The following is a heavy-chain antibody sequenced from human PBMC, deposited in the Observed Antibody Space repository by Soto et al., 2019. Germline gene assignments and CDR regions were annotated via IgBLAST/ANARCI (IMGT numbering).Heavy chain of an antibody. D-gene: IGHD3-9*01. V-gene: IGHV4-39*01. CDR2: VYYSGST. Sequence: LVILSLPYTVSGGSVRSSGYYWGWVRQPPGKGLEWIGSVYYSGSTYYNPSLESRVTISVDKSKNQFSLKLMSLSAADTAVYYCGRLEGLATISYYFDYWGQGALVTVSS. CDR3: GRLEGLATISYYFDY. CDR1: GGSVRSSGYY. J-gene: IGHJ4*02.